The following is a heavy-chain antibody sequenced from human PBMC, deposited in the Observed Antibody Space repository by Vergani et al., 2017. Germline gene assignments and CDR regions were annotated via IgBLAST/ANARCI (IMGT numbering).Heavy chain of an antibody. CDR2: ISYDGSNK. Sequence: QVKLVESGGRVVQPGRSLRLSCAASGFTFSSYGMHWVRQAPGKGLEWVTIISYDGSNKDYADSVKGRFTISRDNSKSRVYLQMNSLRAEDTAVYYCAKGQYYDFWSGYHYYFDYWGQGTLVTVSS. V-gene: IGHV3-30*18. CDR1: GFTFSSYG. J-gene: IGHJ4*02. D-gene: IGHD3-3*01. CDR3: AKGQYYDFWSGYHYYFDY.